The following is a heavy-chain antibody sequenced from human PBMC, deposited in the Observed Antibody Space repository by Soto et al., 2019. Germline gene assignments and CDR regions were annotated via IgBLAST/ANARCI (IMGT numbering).Heavy chain of an antibody. V-gene: IGHV5-51*01. CDR1: GYSCTSYW. CDR2: IYPGDSDT. CDR3: ARRISCYYFDS. D-gene: IGHD1-1*01. J-gene: IGHJ4*02. Sequence: PGESLKISCKGSGYSCTSYWIGWARQMPGKGLEWMGIIYPGDSDTRYSPSFQGQVTIPADKSISTVYLQYTGLKASDTATYYCARRISCYYFDSWGQGTPVTVSS.